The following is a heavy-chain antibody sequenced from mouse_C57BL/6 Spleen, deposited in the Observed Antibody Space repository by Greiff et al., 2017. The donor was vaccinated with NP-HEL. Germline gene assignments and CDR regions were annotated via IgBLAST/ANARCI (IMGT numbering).Heavy chain of an antibody. CDR1: GFSLTSYG. CDR2: IWGDGST. CDR3: AKLRSSLYYFDY. J-gene: IGHJ2*01. V-gene: IGHV2-3*01. D-gene: IGHD1-1*01. Sequence: QVQLKESGPGLVAPSQSLSITCTVSGFSLTSYGVSWVRQPPGKGLEWLGVIWGDGSTNYHSAPISRLSISKDNSNSQVFLKLNRLQTEDTATYYCAKLRSSLYYFDYWGQGTTLTVSS.